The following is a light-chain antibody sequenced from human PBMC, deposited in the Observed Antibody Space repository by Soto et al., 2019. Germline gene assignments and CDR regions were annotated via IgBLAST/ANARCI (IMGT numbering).Light chain of an antibody. CDR1: QGISSY. CDR2: AAS. Sequence: DIQLTQSPSFLSASVGDRVTITCRASQGISSYLAWYQQKPGKAPKLLIYAASTLKSGVPSRFSGSGSGTEFTLTISSLQPEDFATYYCQQLNSYPLTSGGGTKVEIK. J-gene: IGKJ4*01. V-gene: IGKV1-9*01. CDR3: QQLNSYPLT.